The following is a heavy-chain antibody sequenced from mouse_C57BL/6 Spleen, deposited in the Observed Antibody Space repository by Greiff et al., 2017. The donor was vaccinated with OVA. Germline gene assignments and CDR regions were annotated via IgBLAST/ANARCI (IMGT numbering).Heavy chain of an antibody. D-gene: IGHD2-5*01. J-gene: IGHJ3*01. V-gene: IGHV1-81*01. Sequence: QVQLKESGAELARPGASVKLSCKASGYTFTSYGISWVKQRTGQGLEWIGEIYPRSGNTYYNEKFKGKATLTADKSSSTAYMELRSLTSEDSAVYFCARSNYYSNYVWFAYWGQGTLVTVSA. CDR3: ARSNYYSNYVWFAY. CDR2: IYPRSGNT. CDR1: GYTFTSYG.